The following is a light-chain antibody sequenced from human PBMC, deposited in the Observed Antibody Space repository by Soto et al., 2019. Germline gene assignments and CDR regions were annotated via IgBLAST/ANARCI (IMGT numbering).Light chain of an antibody. Sequence: QSVLTQPPSASGTPGQRVTISCFGSTSNIGSKAVNWYQHLPGTAPKLLIYTTDQRPSGVPDRFSASKSGTSASLAISGLQSGDEADYYCATWDDSLNGWVFGGGTKVTVL. CDR2: TTD. V-gene: IGLV1-44*01. CDR1: TSNIGSKA. J-gene: IGLJ3*02. CDR3: ATWDDSLNGWV.